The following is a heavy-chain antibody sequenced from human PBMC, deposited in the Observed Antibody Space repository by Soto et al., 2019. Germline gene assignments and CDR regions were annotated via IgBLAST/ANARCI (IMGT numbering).Heavy chain of an antibody. D-gene: IGHD6-6*01. Sequence: ASVKVSCKASGYTFTSYAMHWVRQAHGQRLEWMGWINAGNGNTKYSQKFKGRVTITRDTSASTAYMELSSLRSEDTAVYYCARDALYSSSSLLEYWGQGTLVTVSS. CDR1: GYTFTSYA. J-gene: IGHJ4*02. CDR3: ARDALYSSSSLLEY. CDR2: INAGNGNT. V-gene: IGHV1-3*01.